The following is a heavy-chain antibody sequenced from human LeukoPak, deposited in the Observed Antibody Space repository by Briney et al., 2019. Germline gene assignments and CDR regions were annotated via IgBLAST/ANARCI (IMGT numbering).Heavy chain of an antibody. D-gene: IGHD3-16*01. V-gene: IGHV3-23*01. CDR3: AKDDDWGRYKH. CDR1: GFTFSSSA. CDR2: ISPSGGIT. Sequence: GGSLRLSCAASGFTFSSSAMSWVRQAPGKGLEWVSGISPSGGITYYTDSVKGRFTISRDNSKNTQSLQMNSLRAEDTAVYYCAKDDDWGRYKHWGQGTLVTVSS. J-gene: IGHJ1*01.